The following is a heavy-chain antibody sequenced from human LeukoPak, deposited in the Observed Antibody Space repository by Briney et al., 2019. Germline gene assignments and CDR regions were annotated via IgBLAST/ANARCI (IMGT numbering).Heavy chain of an antibody. CDR2: ISYDGSDK. D-gene: IGHD3-10*01. J-gene: IGHJ4*02. CDR3: ARAAGVRGVTQYFDY. V-gene: IGHV3-30*03. CDR1: GFTFSSYG. Sequence: GRSLRLSCAASGFTFSSYGMHWVRRAPGKGLEWVAVISYDGSDKYYADSVKGRFTISRDNSKNTLYLQMNSLRAEDTAVYYCARAAGVRGVTQYFDYWGQGTLVTVSS.